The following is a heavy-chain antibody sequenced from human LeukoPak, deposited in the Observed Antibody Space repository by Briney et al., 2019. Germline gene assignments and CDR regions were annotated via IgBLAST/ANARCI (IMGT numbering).Heavy chain of an antibody. D-gene: IGHD2-21*01. V-gene: IGHV1-18*01. CDR3: ARTRMTGAPGEFDY. Sequence: ASVKVSCKASGYTFSNYGISWVRQAPGQGLGWMGWISGYNGNTNQAQKLQGRVTMTTDTSTSTAYMELRSLRSDDTAVYYCARTRMTGAPGEFDYWGQGTLVTVSS. J-gene: IGHJ4*02. CDR2: ISGYNGNT. CDR1: GYTFSNYG.